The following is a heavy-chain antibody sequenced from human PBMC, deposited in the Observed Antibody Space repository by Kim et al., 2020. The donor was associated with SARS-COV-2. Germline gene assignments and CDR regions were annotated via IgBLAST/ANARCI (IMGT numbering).Heavy chain of an antibody. V-gene: IGHV1-69*01. CDR3: ARDSSGYMGAFDI. Sequence: YAQKFQGRVTITADESTSTAYMELSSLRSEDMAVYYCARDSSGYMGAFDIWGQGTMVTVSS. J-gene: IGHJ3*02. D-gene: IGHD3-22*01.